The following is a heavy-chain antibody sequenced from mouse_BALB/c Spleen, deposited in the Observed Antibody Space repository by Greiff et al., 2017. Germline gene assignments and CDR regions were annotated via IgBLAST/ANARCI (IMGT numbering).Heavy chain of an antibody. CDR2: ISSGSSTI. J-gene: IGHJ2*01. V-gene: IGHV5-17*02. CDR3: ARKEMIDY. Sequence: EVKVVESGGGLVQPGGSRKLSCAASGFTFSSFGMHWVRQAPEKGLEWVAYISSGSSTIYYADTVKGRFTISRDNPKNTLFLQMTSLRSEDTAMYYCARKEMIDYWGQGTTLTVSS. CDR1: GFTFSSFG.